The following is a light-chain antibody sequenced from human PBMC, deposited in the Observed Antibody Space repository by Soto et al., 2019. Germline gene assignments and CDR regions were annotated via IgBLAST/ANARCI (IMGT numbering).Light chain of an antibody. CDR2: GNN. CDR1: SSNIGSNT. Sequence: QSVLTQPPSASGTPGQRVTISCSGSSSNIGSNTVNWYQQLPGTAPKLLIYGNNERPSGVLDRFSGSKSGTSGSLAISGLQSEDEADYYCASWDDTLNVAVFGGGTQLTVL. J-gene: IGLJ7*01. V-gene: IGLV1-44*01. CDR3: ASWDDTLNVAV.